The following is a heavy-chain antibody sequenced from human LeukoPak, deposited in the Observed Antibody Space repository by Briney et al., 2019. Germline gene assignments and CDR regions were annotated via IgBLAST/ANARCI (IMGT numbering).Heavy chain of an antibody. CDR2: INWNGGST. V-gene: IGHV3-20*04. CDR3: AREIGSAARGR. CDR1: GFTFDDYD. J-gene: IGHJ4*02. Sequence: GGSLRLSCAASGFTFDDYDMSWVRQAPGKGLEWVSGINWNGGSTGYADSVKGRFTISRDNAKNSMYLQMNSLRAEDTAVYYCAREIGSAARGRWGQGTLVTVSS. D-gene: IGHD6-13*01.